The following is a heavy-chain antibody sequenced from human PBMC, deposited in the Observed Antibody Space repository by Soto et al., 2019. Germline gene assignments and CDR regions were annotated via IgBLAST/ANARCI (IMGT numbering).Heavy chain of an antibody. V-gene: IGHV3-33*01. D-gene: IGHD3-3*01. Sequence: QVQLVESGGGVVQPGRSLRLSCAASGFTFSSYGMHWVRQAPGKGLEWVAVIWYDGSNKYYADSVKGRFTISRDNSKNTLYLQMNSLRAEDTAVYYCARDRRDFWSGYYAFYYYYGMDVWGQGTPVTVSS. J-gene: IGHJ6*02. CDR2: IWYDGSNK. CDR3: ARDRRDFWSGYYAFYYYYGMDV. CDR1: GFTFSSYG.